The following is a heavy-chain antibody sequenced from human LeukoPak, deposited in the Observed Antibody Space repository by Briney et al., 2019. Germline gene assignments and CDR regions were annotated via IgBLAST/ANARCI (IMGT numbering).Heavy chain of an antibody. CDR3: ARDTSLGYCTNGVCPLGY. CDR1: GSTFSSYS. D-gene: IGHD2-8*01. Sequence: GGSLRLSCAASGSTFSSYSMNWVRQAPGKGLEWVSYISSSSSTIYYADSVKGRFTISRDNAKNSLYLQMNSLRAEDTAVYYCARDTSLGYCTNGVCPLGYWGQGTLVTVSS. V-gene: IGHV3-48*01. J-gene: IGHJ4*02. CDR2: ISSSSSTI.